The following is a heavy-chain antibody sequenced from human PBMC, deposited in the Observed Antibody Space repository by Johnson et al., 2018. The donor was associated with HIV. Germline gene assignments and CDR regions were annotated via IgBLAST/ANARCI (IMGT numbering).Heavy chain of an antibody. Sequence: VQLVESGGGLVKPGGSLRLSCAASGFTFSNAWMSWVRQAPGKGLEWVGRIKSKTDGGTTDYAAPVKGRFTISRDDSKNTLYLQMKSLKTEDTAVYYCQNGGAYIYGWGDDAFDIWGQGTMVTVSS. CDR2: IKSKTDGGTT. CDR3: QNGGAYIYGWGDDAFDI. D-gene: IGHD5-18*01. CDR1: GFTFSNAW. J-gene: IGHJ3*02. V-gene: IGHV3-15*01.